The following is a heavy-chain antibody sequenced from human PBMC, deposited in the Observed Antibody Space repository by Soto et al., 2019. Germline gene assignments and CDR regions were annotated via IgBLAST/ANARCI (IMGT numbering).Heavy chain of an antibody. CDR3: ARDLTVNYAFDS. D-gene: IGHD1-1*01. CDR2: IWYDGSNK. J-gene: IGHJ3*02. Sequence: QVQLVESGGGVVQPGRSLRLSCAASGFTFSSYGMHWVRQAPGKGLEWVAVIWYDGSNKYYADSVKGRFTISRDNSKNTLYLQMNSLRAEDTAVYYCARDLTVNYAFDSWGQGTMVTVSS. V-gene: IGHV3-33*01. CDR1: GFTFSSYG.